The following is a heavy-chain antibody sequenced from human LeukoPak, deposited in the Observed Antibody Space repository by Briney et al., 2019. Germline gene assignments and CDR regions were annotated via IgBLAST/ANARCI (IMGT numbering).Heavy chain of an antibody. J-gene: IGHJ3*02. CDR2: INSAGHTI. CDR1: GFTLSRYS. D-gene: IGHD6-19*01. Sequence: PGGSLRLSCAASGFTLSRYSMNWVRQVPGKGLEWTAYINSAGHTIYYADFVKGRFAISRDSTKNSLFLQMTSLRVEDTAVYFCVRDSLAVSNGLDIWGQGTTVIVS. V-gene: IGHV3-48*04. CDR3: VRDSLAVSNGLDI.